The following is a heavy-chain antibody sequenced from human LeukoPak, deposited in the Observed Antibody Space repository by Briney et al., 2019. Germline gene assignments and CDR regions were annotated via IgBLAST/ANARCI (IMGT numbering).Heavy chain of an antibody. CDR3: ATTSGYYYYYFDY. CDR2: INPNSGGT. J-gene: IGHJ4*02. V-gene: IGHV1-2*06. D-gene: IGHD3-22*01. Sequence: ASVKVSCEASGYTFTGYYMHWVRQAPGQGLEWMGRINPNSGGTNYAQKFQGRVTMTRDTSISTAYMELSRLRSDDTAVYYCATTSGYYYYYFDYWGQGTLVTVSS. CDR1: GYTFTGYY.